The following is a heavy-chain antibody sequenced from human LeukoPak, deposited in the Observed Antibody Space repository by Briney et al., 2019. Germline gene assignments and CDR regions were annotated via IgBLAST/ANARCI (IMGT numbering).Heavy chain of an antibody. Sequence: RWGSLRLSCKGSGYSFTSYWIGWVRQMPGKGLEWMGIIYPGDSDTRYSPSFQGQVTISADKSINTAYLQWNSLKASDTAIYYCARSRGWNYDLWGQGTLVTVSS. CDR3: ARSRGWNYDL. D-gene: IGHD1-7*01. V-gene: IGHV5-51*01. CDR2: IYPGDSDT. J-gene: IGHJ4*02. CDR1: GYSFTSYW.